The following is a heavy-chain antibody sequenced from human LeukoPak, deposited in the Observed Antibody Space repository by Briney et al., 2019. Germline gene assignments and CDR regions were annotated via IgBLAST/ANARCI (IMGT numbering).Heavy chain of an antibody. CDR1: GYTFTSYD. Sequence: ASVKVSCKASGYTFTSYDINWVRQATGQGLEWMGWMNPNSGNTGYAQKFQGRVTMTRNTSISTAYMELTSMSYEDPAVYYCAGGLGLVRGVIIPSFDYWGQGTLVTVSS. D-gene: IGHD3-10*01. J-gene: IGHJ4*02. CDR3: AGGLGLVRGVIIPSFDY. V-gene: IGHV1-8*01. CDR2: MNPNSGNT.